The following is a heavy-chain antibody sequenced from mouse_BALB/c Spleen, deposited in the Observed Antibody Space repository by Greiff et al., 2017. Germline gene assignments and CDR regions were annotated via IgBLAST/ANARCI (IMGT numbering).Heavy chain of an antibody. CDR3: ARQRYGNYGGYFDY. Sequence: EVHLVESGGGLVQPGGSLKLSCAASGFTFSSYTMSWVRQTPEKRLEWVAYISNGGGSTYYPDTVKGRFTISRDNAKNTLYLQMSSLKSEDTAMYYCARQRYGNYGGYFDYWGQGTTLTVSS. V-gene: IGHV5-12-2*01. CDR1: GFTFSSYT. D-gene: IGHD2-10*02. CDR2: ISNGGGST. J-gene: IGHJ2*01.